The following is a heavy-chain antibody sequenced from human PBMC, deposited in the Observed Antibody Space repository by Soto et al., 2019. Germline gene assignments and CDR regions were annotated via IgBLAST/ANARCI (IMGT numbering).Heavy chain of an antibody. V-gene: IGHV5-51*01. J-gene: IGHJ3*02. CDR2: IYPGDSDA. D-gene: IGHD2-15*01. CDR1: GYSFTSYW. CDR3: ARRGYCSGGSCFSASFDI. Sequence: PGESLKTSCKGSGYSFTSYWIGWVRQMPGKGLEWMGIIYPGDSDARYSPSFQGQVTISADKSISTAYLQWSSLKASDTAMYYCARRGYCSGGSCFSASFDIWGQGTMVTVSS.